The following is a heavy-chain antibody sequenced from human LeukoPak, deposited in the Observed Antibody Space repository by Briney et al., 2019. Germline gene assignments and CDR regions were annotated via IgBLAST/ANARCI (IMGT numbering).Heavy chain of an antibody. Sequence: GSLRLSCVASGFTFSSYEMNWVRQAPGEGLEWLSHISTSGTTIYYANSVKGRFTISRDNAKNSVYLQMNSLTAEDTGLYYCARDATTAVGWVYMDVWGKGTTVTISS. J-gene: IGHJ6*03. CDR3: ARDATTAVGWVYMDV. V-gene: IGHV3-48*03. CDR2: ISTSGTTI. D-gene: IGHD6-13*01. CDR1: GFTFSSYE.